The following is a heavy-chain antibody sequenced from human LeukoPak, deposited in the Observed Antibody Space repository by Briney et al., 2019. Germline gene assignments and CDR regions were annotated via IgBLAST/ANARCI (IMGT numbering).Heavy chain of an antibody. CDR2: ISYEGSNK. CDR1: GFTFSSYG. D-gene: IGHD3-9*01. Sequence: GGSLRLSCAASGFTFSSYGMHWVRQAPGRGLGWVAFISYEGSNKYYADSVKDRFTISRDNSKNTLYLQMNTLRAEDTAVYYCAKGPRRYFDWLSLYYFDYWGQGTLVTVSS. V-gene: IGHV3-30*18. CDR3: AKGPRRYFDWLSLYYFDY. J-gene: IGHJ4*02.